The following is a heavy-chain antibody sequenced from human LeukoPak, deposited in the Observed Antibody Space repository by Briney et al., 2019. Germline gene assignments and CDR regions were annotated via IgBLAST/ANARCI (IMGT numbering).Heavy chain of an antibody. Sequence: SETLSLTCTVSGGSISTYYWSWIRQPPGKGLEWIGYVYYSGSTNYNPSLMSRVTISVDTSENQFSLKLSSVTAVDTAMYYCARSELLWFGKVNSGFDFWGQGTLVTVSS. CDR1: GGSISTYY. D-gene: IGHD3-10*01. V-gene: IGHV4-59*01. J-gene: IGHJ4*02. CDR2: VYYSGST. CDR3: ARSELLWFGKVNSGFDF.